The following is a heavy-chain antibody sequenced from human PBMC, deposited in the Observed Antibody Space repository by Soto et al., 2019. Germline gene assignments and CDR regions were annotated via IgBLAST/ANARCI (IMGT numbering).Heavy chain of an antibody. CDR1: GFTFSSYG. J-gene: IGHJ4*02. CDR2: IWYDGSNK. Sequence: GGSLRLSCAASGFTFSSYGMHWVRQAPGKGLEWVAVIWYDGSNKYYADSVKGRFTISRDNSKNTLYLQMNSLRAEDTAVYYCARLYSSSSQQPDYWGQGTLVTVSS. D-gene: IGHD6-6*01. V-gene: IGHV3-33*01. CDR3: ARLYSSSSQQPDY.